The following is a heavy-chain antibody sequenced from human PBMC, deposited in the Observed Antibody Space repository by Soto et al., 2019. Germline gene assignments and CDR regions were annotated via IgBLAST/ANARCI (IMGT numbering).Heavy chain of an antibody. V-gene: IGHV4-59*08. D-gene: IGHD1-20*01. CDR2: IYYSGST. CDR3: ARVGFNWNDDYYAMDV. J-gene: IGHJ6*02. CDR1: GGSISSYY. Sequence: SETLSLTCTVSGGSISSYYWSWIRQPPGKGLEWIGYIYYSGSTNYNPSLKSRVTISVDTSKNQFSLKLSSVTAADTAVYYCARVGFNWNDDYYAMDVWGQGTTVTVSS.